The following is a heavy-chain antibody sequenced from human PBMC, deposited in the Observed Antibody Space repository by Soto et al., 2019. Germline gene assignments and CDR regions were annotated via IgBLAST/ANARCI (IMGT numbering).Heavy chain of an antibody. CDR2: IYPVYSDT. D-gene: IGHD2-8*01. Sequence: GDTLKNSFKGSGYSFTSYWIGWVRQMPGKGLEWMGIIYPVYSDTSYSPSFQGQVTISADKSISTAYLQWSSLKASDTAMYYCARGRYCTNGVCPSIPYSNDYYYYGMDVWGQGTTVTVSS. CDR1: GYSFTSYW. CDR3: ARGRYCTNGVCPSIPYSNDYYYYGMDV. V-gene: IGHV5-51*01. J-gene: IGHJ6*02.